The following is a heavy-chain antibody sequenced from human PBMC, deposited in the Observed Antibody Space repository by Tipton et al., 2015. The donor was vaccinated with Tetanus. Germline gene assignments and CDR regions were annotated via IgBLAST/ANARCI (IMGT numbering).Heavy chain of an antibody. CDR2: ITSGSSTI. CDR1: GFTFSSYS. Sequence: SLSLSCATSGFTFSSYSMTWVRQATGKGLQWVSYITSGSSTIYYADSVKGRFTISRDNARNSLYLQMSGLRDEDTAVYYCTRVVYGEYVSYFDSWGQGTLVTVAS. V-gene: IGHV3-48*02. J-gene: IGHJ4*02. CDR3: TRVVYGEYVSYFDS. D-gene: IGHD3-16*01.